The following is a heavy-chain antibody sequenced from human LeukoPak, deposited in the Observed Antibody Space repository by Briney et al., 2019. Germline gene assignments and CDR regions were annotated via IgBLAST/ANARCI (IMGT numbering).Heavy chain of an antibody. V-gene: IGHV4-59*08. CDR3: ARAGIAAAGTDFDY. CDR1: GGSISSYY. Sequence: PSETLSLTCTVPGGSISSYYWSSIRQPPGKGLEWIGYIYYSGSTNYNPSLKSRVTISVDTSKNQFSLKLSSVTAADTAVYYCARAGIAAAGTDFDYWGQGTLVTVSS. CDR2: IYYSGST. J-gene: IGHJ4*02. D-gene: IGHD6-13*01.